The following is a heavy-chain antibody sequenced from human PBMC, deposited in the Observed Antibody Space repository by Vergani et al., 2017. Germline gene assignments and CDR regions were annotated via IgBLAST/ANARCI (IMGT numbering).Heavy chain of an antibody. J-gene: IGHJ6*02. V-gene: IGHV3-23*01. Sequence: EVQLLESGGDLVQPGGSLRLSCAASGFTFNHYAMNWVRQAPGKGLEWVSGISGSGGSTYYAGSVKGRFTISRDSSKNTLYLQMNSLSAGDTAVYYCAKANPRNSGYDYLYYCQAMDVWGQGTTVTVSS. CDR3: AKANPRNSGYDYLYYCQAMDV. CDR2: ISGSGGST. D-gene: IGHD5-12*01. CDR1: GFTFNHYA.